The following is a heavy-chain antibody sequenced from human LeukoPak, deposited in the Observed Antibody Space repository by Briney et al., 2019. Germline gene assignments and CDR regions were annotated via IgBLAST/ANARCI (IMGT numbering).Heavy chain of an antibody. Sequence: GASVKVSCKASGYTFTSFGINWVRQAPGQGLEWMRWICAYNGNTNYAQKLQGRVTMTTDTSTSTAYMELRSLRSDDTAVYYCARGIAAAGWYFDYWGQGTLVTVSS. J-gene: IGHJ4*02. D-gene: IGHD6-13*01. CDR3: ARGIAAAGWYFDY. CDR1: GYTFTSFG. CDR2: ICAYNGNT. V-gene: IGHV1-18*01.